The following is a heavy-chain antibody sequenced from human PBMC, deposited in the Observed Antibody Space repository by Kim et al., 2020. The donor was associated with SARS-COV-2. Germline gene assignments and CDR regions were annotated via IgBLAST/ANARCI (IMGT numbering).Heavy chain of an antibody. J-gene: IGHJ6*02. Sequence: ADSGKGRFTISRDNSGTTVHLQMNSLRVDDTAVYYCARDAGSYYYYSMDVWGPGTTVTVSS. V-gene: IGHV3-30*07. CDR3: ARDAGSYYYYSMDV. D-gene: IGHD2-15*01.